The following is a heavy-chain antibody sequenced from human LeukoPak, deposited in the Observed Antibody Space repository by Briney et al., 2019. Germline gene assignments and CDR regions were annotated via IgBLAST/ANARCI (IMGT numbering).Heavy chain of an antibody. D-gene: IGHD6-13*01. Sequence: PSETLSLTCAVYGGSFSGYYWSWIRQPPGEGLEWIGEINHSGSTKYNPSLKSRVTISVDTSKSQFSLKLSSVTAADTAVYYCARRSSWTNYEYFQHWGQGTLVTVSS. CDR3: ARRSSWTNYEYFQH. V-gene: IGHV4-34*01. CDR1: GGSFSGYY. J-gene: IGHJ1*01. CDR2: INHSGST.